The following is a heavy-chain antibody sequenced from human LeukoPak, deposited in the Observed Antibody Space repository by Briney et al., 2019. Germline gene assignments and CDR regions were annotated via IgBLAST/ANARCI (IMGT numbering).Heavy chain of an antibody. CDR3: TTRGGLGY. J-gene: IGHJ4*02. CDR1: GFIFSDAW. Sequence: NTGGSLRLSCAGSGFIFSDAWIGWVRRAPGKGLEWVGRIKNKIDGETRDYAAPVKGRFTISRDDSKNTAYLQMDSLKTEDTAVYYCTTRGGLGYWGQGTLVTVSS. CDR2: IKNKIDGETR. D-gene: IGHD2-15*01. V-gene: IGHV3-15*01.